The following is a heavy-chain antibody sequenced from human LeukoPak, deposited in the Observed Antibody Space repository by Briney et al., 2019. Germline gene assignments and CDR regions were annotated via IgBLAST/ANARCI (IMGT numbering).Heavy chain of an antibody. CDR1: DGSISSSSYY. Sequence: SETLSLTCTVSDGSISSSSYYWGWIRQPPGKGLEWIGSIYYSGSTYYNPSLKSRVTISVDTSKNQFSLKLSSVTAADTAVYYCARRALYRIDYWGQGTLVTVSS. D-gene: IGHD3-16*01. CDR2: IYYSGST. J-gene: IGHJ4*02. CDR3: ARRALYRIDY. V-gene: IGHV4-39*01.